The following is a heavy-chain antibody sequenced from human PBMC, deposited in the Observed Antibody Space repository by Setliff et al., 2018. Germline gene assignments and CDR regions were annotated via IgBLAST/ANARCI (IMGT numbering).Heavy chain of an antibody. Sequence: ASVKVSCKASGYTFTSYAMNWVRQAPGQGLEWMGWINTNTGNPTYAQGFTGRFVFSLDTSVSTAYLQISSLKAEDTAVYYCARDGGFRGYSSSWYWSSPHFDYWGQGTLVTVS. CDR3: ARDGGFRGYSSSWYWSSPHFDY. CDR2: INTNTGNP. CDR1: GYTFTSYA. D-gene: IGHD6-13*01. J-gene: IGHJ4*02. V-gene: IGHV7-4-1*02.